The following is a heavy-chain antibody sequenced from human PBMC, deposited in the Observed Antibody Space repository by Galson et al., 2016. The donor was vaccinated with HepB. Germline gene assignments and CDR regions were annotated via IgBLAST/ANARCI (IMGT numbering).Heavy chain of an antibody. CDR3: AKDIAVAGTRSFDC. J-gene: IGHJ4*02. D-gene: IGHD6-19*01. CDR2: IKQDGSET. V-gene: IGHV3-7*03. Sequence: LRLSCAVSGLTLSRYWMSWVRQAPGKGLEWVANIKQDGSETYYVDSVKGRFTISRDNAKNSLYLQMNSLRAEDTAFYYCAKDIAVAGTRSFDCWGQGTLVTVSS. CDR1: GLTLSRYW.